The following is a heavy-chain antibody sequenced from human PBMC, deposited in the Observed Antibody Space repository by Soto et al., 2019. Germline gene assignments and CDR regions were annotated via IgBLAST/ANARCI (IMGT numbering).Heavy chain of an antibody. CDR2: IWYDGSNK. J-gene: IGHJ5*02. CDR3: ARDEGIHDYGDYGGWFDP. CDR1: GFTFSSYG. Sequence: QVQLVESGGGVVQPGRSLRLSCAASGFTFSSYGMHWVRQAPGKGLEWVAVIWYDGSNKYYADSVKGRFTISRDNSKNTLYLQMNSLRAEDTAVYYWARDEGIHDYGDYGGWFDPWGQGTLVTVSS. D-gene: IGHD4-17*01. V-gene: IGHV3-33*01.